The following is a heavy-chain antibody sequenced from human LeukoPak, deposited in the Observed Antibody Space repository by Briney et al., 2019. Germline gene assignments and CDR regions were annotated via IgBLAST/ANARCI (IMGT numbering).Heavy chain of an antibody. J-gene: IGHJ5*02. V-gene: IGHV1-2*06. Sequence: ASVKVSCKASGYTFTVYYMHWVRQAPGQGLEWMGRINPNSGGTNYAQKFQGRVTMTRDTSISTAYMELSRLRSDDTAVYYCARGRFPENWFDPWGQGTLVTVSS. CDR1: GYTFTVYY. D-gene: IGHD2-21*01. CDR2: INPNSGGT. CDR3: ARGRFPENWFDP.